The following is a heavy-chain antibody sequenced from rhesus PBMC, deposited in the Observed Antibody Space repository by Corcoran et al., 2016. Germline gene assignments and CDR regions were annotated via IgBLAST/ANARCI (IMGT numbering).Heavy chain of an antibody. CDR3: ASGYCTGSGCYVLDY. Sequence: QLQLQESGPGLVKPSETLSLTCAVSGGSISSNYWSWIRQPPGTGLEWIGRISGSGGSTDYNPSRKSRVTISTDTSKNQFSLKLSAVTAADTAVYYCASGYCTGSGCYVLDYWGQGVLVTVSS. CDR1: GGSISSNY. D-gene: IGHD2-21*01. V-gene: IGHV4-173*01. CDR2: ISGSGGST. J-gene: IGHJ4*01.